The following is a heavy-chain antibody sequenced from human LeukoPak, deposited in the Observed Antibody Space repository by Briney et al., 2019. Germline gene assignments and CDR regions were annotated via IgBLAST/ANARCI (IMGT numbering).Heavy chain of an antibody. Sequence: PGGSLRLSCAASGFTVSSNYMSWVRRAPGKGLEWVSVLYSDESTYYTDSVKGRFTISRDNFKNTLYLQMNNLRAEDTAVYYCARAAYDSNGYTANHDYWGQGTLVTVSS. CDR3: ARAAYDSNGYTANHDY. V-gene: IGHV3-53*01. J-gene: IGHJ4*02. D-gene: IGHD3-22*01. CDR2: LYSDEST. CDR1: GFTVSSNY.